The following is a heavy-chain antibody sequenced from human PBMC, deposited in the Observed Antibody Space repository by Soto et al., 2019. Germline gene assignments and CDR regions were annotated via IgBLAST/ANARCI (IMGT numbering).Heavy chain of an antibody. CDR3: TRRYSDGSYSDY. CDR2: IWYDGSNE. Sequence: QVQLVESGGGVVQPGRSLRLSCAASGFIFSGYGMNWVREAPGKGLEWVAVIWYDGSNENYADSVKGRFTISRDYSKNTLYLQNNRLTAEDTAVYYCTRRYSDGSYSDYWGPGPLVTVSS. J-gene: IGHJ4*02. CDR1: GFIFSGYG. D-gene: IGHD6-19*01. V-gene: IGHV3-33*01.